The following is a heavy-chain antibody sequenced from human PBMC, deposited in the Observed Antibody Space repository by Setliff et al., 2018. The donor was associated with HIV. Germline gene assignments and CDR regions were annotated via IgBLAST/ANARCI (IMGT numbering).Heavy chain of an antibody. D-gene: IGHD6-19*01. CDR3: ARGSCSGCYLSDY. CDR2: SDPEVGNK. CDR1: GYTLTELS. Sequence: ASVKVSCKVSGYTLTELSMHWVRQAPGKGLEWMGGSDPEVGNKMYAQKFQGRVTITRDTSANTAYMELSSLRSEDMAVYYCARGSCSGCYLSDYWGMGTLVTVSS. J-gene: IGHJ4*02. V-gene: IGHV1-24*01.